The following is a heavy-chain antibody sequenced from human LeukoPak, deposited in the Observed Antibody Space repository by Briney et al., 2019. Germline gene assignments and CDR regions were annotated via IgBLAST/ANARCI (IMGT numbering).Heavy chain of an antibody. CDR1: GFTFSDYS. Sequence: PGGSLGLSCAASGFTFSDYSMNWVRQAPGKGLEWVSAISGSGGSTYYADSVKGRFTISRDNSKNTLYLQMNSLRAEDTAVYYCAKDEGEYCSSTSCYTDYWGQGTLVTVSS. CDR3: AKDEGEYCSSTSCYTDY. V-gene: IGHV3-23*01. D-gene: IGHD2-2*02. CDR2: ISGSGGST. J-gene: IGHJ4*02.